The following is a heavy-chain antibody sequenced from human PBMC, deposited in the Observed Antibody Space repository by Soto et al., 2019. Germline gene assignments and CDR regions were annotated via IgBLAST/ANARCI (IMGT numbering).Heavy chain of an antibody. D-gene: IGHD2-8*01. V-gene: IGHV2-5*02. CDR1: GFSLSTSGVG. Sequence: QITLKESGPTLVKPTQTLTLTCTFSGFSLSTSGVGVGWIRQPPGKALEWLALIYWDDDKRYSPSLKSRLTITKDTSKNQVVLTMTNMDPVDTATYYCARRSLYCTNGVCFDPYFDYWGQGTLVTVSS. CDR3: ARRSLYCTNGVCFDPYFDY. CDR2: IYWDDDK. J-gene: IGHJ4*02.